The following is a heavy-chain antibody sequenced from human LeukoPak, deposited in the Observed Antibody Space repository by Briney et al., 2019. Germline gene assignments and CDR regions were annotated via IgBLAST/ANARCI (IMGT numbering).Heavy chain of an antibody. V-gene: IGHV3-7*01. CDR2: IKQDGSEK. CDR1: GFSFSSYA. Sequence: PGGSLRLSCAASGFSFSSYAMIWVRQAPGKGLEWVANIKQDGSEKYYVDSVKGRFTISRDNAKNSLYLQMYSLTAEDTAVYYCARDSWVVPAVTPWFGESPYYYSYMDVWGKGTTVTISS. D-gene: IGHD3-10*01. J-gene: IGHJ6*03. CDR3: ARDSWVVPAVTPWFGESPYYYSYMDV.